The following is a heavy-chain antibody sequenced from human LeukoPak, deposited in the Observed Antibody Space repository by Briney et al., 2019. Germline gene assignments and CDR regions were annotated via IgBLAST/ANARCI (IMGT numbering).Heavy chain of an antibody. CDR2: ISAYNGNT. D-gene: IGHD3-22*01. CDR1: GYTFTSYG. V-gene: IGHV1-18*01. J-gene: IGHJ6*03. CDR3: ARGPDSSGYYRHYYYYYMDV. Sequence: PAASVKVSCKASGYTFTSYGISWVRQAPGQGLEWMGWISAYNGNTNYAQKLQGRVTMTTDTSTSTAYMELRSLRSDDTAVYYCARGPDSSGYYRHYYYYYMDVWGKGTTVTISS.